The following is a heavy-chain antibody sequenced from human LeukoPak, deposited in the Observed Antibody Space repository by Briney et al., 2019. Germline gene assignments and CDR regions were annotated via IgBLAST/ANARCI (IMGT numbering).Heavy chain of an antibody. J-gene: IGHJ4*02. Sequence: GGSLRLSCAASGFTFSSYAMSWVRQAPGKGLEWVSAISASGGSTYYADSVKGRFTISRDDSKNTVYLQMNSLKAEDTAVYYCLYYYDSSGYYSVDYWGQGTLVTVSS. V-gene: IGHV3-23*01. CDR1: GFTFSSYA. CDR2: ISASGGST. D-gene: IGHD3-22*01. CDR3: LYYYDSSGYYSVDY.